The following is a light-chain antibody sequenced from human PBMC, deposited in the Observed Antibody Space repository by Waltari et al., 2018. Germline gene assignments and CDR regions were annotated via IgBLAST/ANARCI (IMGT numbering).Light chain of an antibody. Sequence: EIVLTQSPATLSLSPGERATLSCRASQSVYNYLCWYQQKSRQAPRLHIYDTSNRATGIPARFSGSGSWTVFTLTIISLGPEDFAVDYGQQRSAWPRTLGQGTKRDIK. J-gene: IGKJ2*02. V-gene: IGKV3-11*01. CDR1: QSVYNY. CDR3: QQRSAWPRT. CDR2: DTS.